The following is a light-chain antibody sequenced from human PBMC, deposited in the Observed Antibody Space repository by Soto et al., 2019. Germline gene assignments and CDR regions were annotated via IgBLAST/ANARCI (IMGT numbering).Light chain of an antibody. CDR1: QIVSSGF. J-gene: IGKJ1*01. CDR3: QQYGSSPQT. V-gene: IGKV3-20*01. Sequence: EIVLTQSPGTLSLSSGERATLSCRASQIVSSGFLAWYQQKPGQAPRLLIYAASNRATGIPDRFSGSGSGKDFTLTISRLEPEDFAVYYCQQYGSSPQTFGQGTKVEIK. CDR2: AAS.